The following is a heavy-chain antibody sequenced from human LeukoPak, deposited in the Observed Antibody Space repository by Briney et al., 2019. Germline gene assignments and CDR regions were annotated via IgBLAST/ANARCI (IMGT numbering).Heavy chain of an antibody. CDR3: ARRYYGMDV. V-gene: IGHV5-10-1*01. CDR1: GSRFTSYW. J-gene: IGHJ6*04. Sequence: GGSLQISCKGSGSRFTSYWISWVRQLPGKGLEWMGRIDPSDSYTNYSPSFQGHVTISADKSISTAYLQWSSLKASDTAMYYCARRYYGMDVWGKGTTVTVSS. CDR2: IDPSDSYT.